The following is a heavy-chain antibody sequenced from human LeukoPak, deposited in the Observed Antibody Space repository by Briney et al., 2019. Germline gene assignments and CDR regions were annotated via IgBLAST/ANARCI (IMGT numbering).Heavy chain of an antibody. CDR2: IYHSGST. Sequence: TSGTLSLTCAVSGGSISSNNWWTWVRQPPGKGLEWIAEIYHSGSTNYNPSLKSRVTISVDKSKNQFSLKLSSVTAADTAVYYCARTYSYDSSGYLYYFDYWGQGTLVTVSS. CDR1: GGSISSNNW. CDR3: ARTYSYDSSGYLYYFDY. D-gene: IGHD3-22*01. J-gene: IGHJ4*02. V-gene: IGHV4-4*02.